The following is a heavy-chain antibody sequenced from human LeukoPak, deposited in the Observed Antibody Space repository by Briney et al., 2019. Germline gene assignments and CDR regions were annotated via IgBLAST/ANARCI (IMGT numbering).Heavy chain of an antibody. D-gene: IGHD3-22*01. V-gene: IGHV3-30*03. CDR1: GFTFSSYG. J-gene: IGHJ3*02. CDR3: AQIGAYYYDSSGYRRGAFDI. Sequence: GGSLRLSCAASGFTFSSYGTHWVRQAPGKGLEWVAVISYDGSNKYYADSVKGRFTISRDNSKNTLYLQMNSLRAEDTAVYYCAQIGAYYYDSSGYRRGAFDIWGQGTMVTVSS. CDR2: ISYDGSNK.